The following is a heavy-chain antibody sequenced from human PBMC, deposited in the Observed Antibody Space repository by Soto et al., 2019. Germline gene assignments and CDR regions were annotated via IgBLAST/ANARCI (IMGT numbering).Heavy chain of an antibody. CDR2: ISHSGST. Sequence: SETLSLTCTVSGGSISSAAYYWSWIHQHPGKGLEWSGYISHSGSTYYNPSLKSRVIISVDTSKNQFSLSLTSVTAADTAVYYCAREYTYGSNFFDCWGQGALVTVSS. D-gene: IGHD5-18*01. V-gene: IGHV4-31*03. CDR3: AREYTYGSNFFDC. J-gene: IGHJ4*02. CDR1: GGSISSAAYY.